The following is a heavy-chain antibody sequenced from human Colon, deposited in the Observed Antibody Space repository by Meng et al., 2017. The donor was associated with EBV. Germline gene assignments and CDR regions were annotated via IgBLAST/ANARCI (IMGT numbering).Heavy chain of an antibody. CDR3: ARHVYGDSYGF. D-gene: IGHD4-17*01. CDR2: VRYSGTA. J-gene: IGHJ4*02. V-gene: IGHV4-39*01. CDR1: GGSIYNSDDF. Sequence: LQLRGSGPGRVKPSETLSLTCSVSGGSIYNSDDFWDWIRQPPGKGVEWIGSVRYSGTAYYNPSLTSRVTISVDTSKNQFSLNLSSLTAADTAVYYCARHVYGDSYGFWGQGTLVTVSS.